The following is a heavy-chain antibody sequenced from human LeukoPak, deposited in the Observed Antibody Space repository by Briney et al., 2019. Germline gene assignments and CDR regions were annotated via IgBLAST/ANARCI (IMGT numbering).Heavy chain of an antibody. D-gene: IGHD4-17*01. V-gene: IGHV3-7*05. CDR1: GFTFTSAW. CDR3: ASNGDFFDY. J-gene: IGHJ4*02. Sequence: GGSLRLSCAISGFTFTSAWLSWVRQAPGKGLEWVANIKQDGSEKYYVDSVKGRFTISRDNAKNSLYLQMNSLSAEDTAVYYCASNGDFFDYWGQGTLVTVSS. CDR2: IKQDGSEK.